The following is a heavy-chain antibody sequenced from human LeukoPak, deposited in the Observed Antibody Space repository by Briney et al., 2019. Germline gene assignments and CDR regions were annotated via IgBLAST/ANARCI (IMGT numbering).Heavy chain of an antibody. J-gene: IGHJ5*02. D-gene: IGHD2-2*01. V-gene: IGHV3-21*01. CDR1: WFTLSSYC. CDR2: LSSSSSYI. CDR3: ASVRYCSSTSCLEGALDP. Sequence: GSLGLFCSASWFTLSSYCLNWVRQAPGKGLEWVSSLSSSSSYIYYADSVKGRFTISRDNAKNSLYLQMNSLRAEDTAVYYCASVRYCSSTSCLEGALDPWGQGTLVTVSS.